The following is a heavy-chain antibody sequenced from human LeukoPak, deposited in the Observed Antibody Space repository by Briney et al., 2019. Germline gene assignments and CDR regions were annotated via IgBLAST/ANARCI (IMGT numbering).Heavy chain of an antibody. CDR3: ARHSKVFSWVLGNRGGFDP. J-gene: IGHJ5*02. CDR1: GGSFSGYY. V-gene: IGHV4-34*01. D-gene: IGHD3-22*01. CDR2: INHSGST. Sequence: PSETLSLTCAVYGGSFSGYYWSWIRQPPGKGLEWIGEINHSGSTNYNPSLKSRVTISVDTSKNQFSLKLSSVTAADTAVYYCARHSKVFSWVLGNRGGFDPWGQGTLVTVSS.